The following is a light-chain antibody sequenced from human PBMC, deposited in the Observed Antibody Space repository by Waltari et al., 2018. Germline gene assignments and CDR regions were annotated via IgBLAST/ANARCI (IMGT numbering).Light chain of an antibody. CDR1: TSDVGNYKA. V-gene: IGLV2-23*02. CDR2: AVS. Sequence: QSALTKPASVSGSPGQSITIPCTGTTSDVGNYKAASWYQQHPGKAPKLMIYAVSKRPSGVSDRFSGSKSGDMASLTISGLQPEDEAEYFCSSYAGSSKGVFGGGTKVTVL. CDR3: SSYAGSSKGV. J-gene: IGLJ2*01.